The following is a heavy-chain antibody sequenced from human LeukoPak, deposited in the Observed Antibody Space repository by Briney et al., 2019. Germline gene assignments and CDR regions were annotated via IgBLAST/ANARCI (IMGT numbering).Heavy chain of an antibody. J-gene: IGHJ4*02. Sequence: PSETLSLTCIVSDYSISSGYYWGWIRQPPGKGLEWIGSSYHSGSTYYNPSLKSRVTISVDTSKNQFSLKLNSVTAADTAVYYCARAFGCSGGSCYRFFDYWGQGTLVTVSS. CDR3: ARAFGCSGGSCYRFFDY. CDR1: DYSISSGYY. CDR2: SYHSGST. D-gene: IGHD2-15*01. V-gene: IGHV4-38-2*02.